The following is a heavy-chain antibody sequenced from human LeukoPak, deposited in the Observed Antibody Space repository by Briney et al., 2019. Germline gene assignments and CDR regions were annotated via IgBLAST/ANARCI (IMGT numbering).Heavy chain of an antibody. J-gene: IGHJ4*02. Sequence: PSETLSLTCTVSGGSISSGGYYWSWIRQHPGKGLEWIGYIYYSGSTYYNPSLKSRVTISVDTSKNQFSLKLSPVTAADTAVYYCARVFITSSQQAFDYWGQGTLVTVSS. CDR2: IYYSGST. D-gene: IGHD3-22*01. CDR3: ARVFITSSQQAFDY. V-gene: IGHV4-31*03. CDR1: GGSISSGGYY.